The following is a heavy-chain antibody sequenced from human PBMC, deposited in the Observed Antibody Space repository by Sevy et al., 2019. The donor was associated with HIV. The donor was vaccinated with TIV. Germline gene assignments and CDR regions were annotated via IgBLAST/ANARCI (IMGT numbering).Heavy chain of an antibody. CDR3: TTDTSFTTYSPGYFDY. CDR1: GFTFSNAR. V-gene: IGHV3-15*01. Sequence: GGSLRLSCAASGFTFSNARMTWVRQAPGKGLEWVGRIKSKSDGGTTDYAAPVKGRFTISRDDTKNTLYMQMNNLKTDDPAVDYCTTDTSFTTYSPGYFDYWGQGTLVTVSS. D-gene: IGHD6-13*01. J-gene: IGHJ4*02. CDR2: IKSKSDGGTT.